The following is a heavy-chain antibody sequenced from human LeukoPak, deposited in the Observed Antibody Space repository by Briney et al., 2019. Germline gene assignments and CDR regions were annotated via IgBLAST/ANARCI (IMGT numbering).Heavy chain of an antibody. CDR3: ARHVDYYGSGSYSNWFDS. CDR1: GYSFTSYW. J-gene: IGHJ5*01. Sequence: GESLKISCKGSGYSFTSYWISWVRQMPGKGLEWMGRIDPSDSYTNYSPSFQGHVTISADKSISTAYLQWSSLKASDTAMYYCARHVDYYGSGSYSNWFDSWGQGTLVTVSS. CDR2: IDPSDSYT. D-gene: IGHD3-10*01. V-gene: IGHV5-10-1*01.